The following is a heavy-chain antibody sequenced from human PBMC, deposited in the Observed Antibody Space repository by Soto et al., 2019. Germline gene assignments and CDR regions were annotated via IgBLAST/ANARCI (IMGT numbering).Heavy chain of an antibody. Sequence: EVQLVESGGGLVQPGGSLRLSCAASGFTVSSNYMSWVRQAPGKGLEWVSVIYSGGSTYYADSVKGRFTISRDNSKNTLYLQMNSLRAEDRAVYYCARDREARGDGGWFDPWGQGTLVTVSS. J-gene: IGHJ5*02. CDR1: GFTVSSNY. CDR2: IYSGGST. D-gene: IGHD3-10*01. CDR3: ARDREARGDGGWFDP. V-gene: IGHV3-66*01.